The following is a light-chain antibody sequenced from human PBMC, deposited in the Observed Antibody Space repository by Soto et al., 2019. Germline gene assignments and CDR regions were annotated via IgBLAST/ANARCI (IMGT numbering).Light chain of an antibody. CDR3: HEYSGYEFT. CDR1: QSISTW. Sequence: DVQMPQSPSTLSASVGYIVTITCWASQSISTWLAWYQQKPGRAPKLLMFDASNLQSGVPSRFSGSGSGTEFTPTINSLQPDDLATYYCHEYSGYEFTFGGGTKVDI. J-gene: IGKJ4*01. V-gene: IGKV1-5*01. CDR2: DAS.